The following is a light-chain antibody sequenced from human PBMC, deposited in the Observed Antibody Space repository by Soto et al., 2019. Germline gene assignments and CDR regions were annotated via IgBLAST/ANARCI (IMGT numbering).Light chain of an antibody. CDR2: AAS. Sequence: DIQMTQSPSSLSASVGDRVTITCRASQGISNSLAWYQQKPGKVPKLLIYAASTLRSGVPSRFSGSGSGTDFTLTISSQQPEDVATYYCQKYNSAPLTFGGGTKVEIK. CDR1: QGISNS. V-gene: IGKV1-27*01. CDR3: QKYNSAPLT. J-gene: IGKJ4*01.